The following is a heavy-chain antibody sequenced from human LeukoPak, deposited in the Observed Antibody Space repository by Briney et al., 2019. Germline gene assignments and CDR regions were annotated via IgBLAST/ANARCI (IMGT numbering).Heavy chain of an antibody. CDR3: ARDQSTIGSFDY. CDR2: IIPIFGIA. CDR1: GGTFSSYA. J-gene: IGHJ4*02. D-gene: IGHD2-8*01. Sequence: GASVKVSCKASGGTFSSYAISWVRQAPGQGLEWMGRIIPIFGIANYAQKFQGRVTITADKSTSTAYMELSSLRSEDTAVYYCARDQSTIGSFDYWGQGTLVTVSS. V-gene: IGHV1-69*04.